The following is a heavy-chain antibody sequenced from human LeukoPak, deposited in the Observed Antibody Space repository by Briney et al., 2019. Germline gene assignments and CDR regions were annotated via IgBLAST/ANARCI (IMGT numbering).Heavy chain of an antibody. Sequence: WASVKVSCKASGGTFSNYAISWVRQAPGQGLEWMGGIVPIFDTADYAQKFQGRLTITADDSTSTAYIELSSLRAEDTAVYYCARDLLGSHTSYSSGAWDYWGQGTLVTVSS. CDR1: GGTFSNYA. CDR2: IVPIFDTA. V-gene: IGHV1-69*13. CDR3: ARDLLGSHTSYSSGAWDY. J-gene: IGHJ4*02. D-gene: IGHD3-9*01.